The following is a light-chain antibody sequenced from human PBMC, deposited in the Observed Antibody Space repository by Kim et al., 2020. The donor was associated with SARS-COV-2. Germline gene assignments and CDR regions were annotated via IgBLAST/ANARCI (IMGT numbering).Light chain of an antibody. CDR2: AAS. Sequence: ASVGDRVTITCRASQDIGNYLAWFQLKPGKAPQLLIYAASALQPGVPSRFSGSGSGTDFTLTVTSLQPEDVATYYCQKCDSAPWTFGQGTKLDIK. J-gene: IGKJ1*01. CDR1: QDIGNY. V-gene: IGKV1-27*01. CDR3: QKCDSAPWT.